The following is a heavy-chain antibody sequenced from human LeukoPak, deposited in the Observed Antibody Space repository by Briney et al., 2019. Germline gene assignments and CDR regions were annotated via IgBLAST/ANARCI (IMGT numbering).Heavy chain of an antibody. D-gene: IGHD3-10*01. CDR2: INHSGST. V-gene: IGHV4-34*01. CDR3: ARTGYYYGSGSYYIPAKPFDY. Sequence: SETLSLTCAVYGGSFSGYYWSWIRQPPGKGLEWIGGINHSGSTNYNPSLKSRVTISVDTSKNQFSLKLSSVTAADTAVYYCARTGYYYGSGSYYIPAKPFDYWGQGTLVTVSS. CDR1: GGSFSGYY. J-gene: IGHJ4*02.